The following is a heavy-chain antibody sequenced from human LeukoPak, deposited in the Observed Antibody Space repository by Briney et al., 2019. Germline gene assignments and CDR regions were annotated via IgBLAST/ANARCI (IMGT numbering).Heavy chain of an antibody. CDR2: IYHSGST. CDR1: GGSISSGGYS. D-gene: IGHD5-12*01. J-gene: IGHJ3*02. V-gene: IGHV4-30-2*01. CDR3: ASGNTGYDRDSFDI. Sequence: SETLSLTCAVSGGSISSGGYSWSWVRQPPGEGLEWVGYIYHSGSTYYNPSLQSRVTISLDRSKNQFSLKLSSMSAADTAVYYCASGNTGYDRDSFDIWGQGTMVTVSS.